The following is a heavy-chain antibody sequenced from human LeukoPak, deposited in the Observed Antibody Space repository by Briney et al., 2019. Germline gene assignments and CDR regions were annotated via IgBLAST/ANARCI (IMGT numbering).Heavy chain of an antibody. CDR1: GYTFTGYY. CDR2: INPNSGGT. Sequence: GASVKVSCKASGYTFTGYYMHWVRQAPGQGLEWMGWINPNSGGTNYAQKFQGRVTMTRDTSISTAYMELSRLRSDDTAVYYCATDKATGTTGRFDPWGQGTLVTVSS. V-gene: IGHV1-2*02. J-gene: IGHJ5*02. CDR3: ATDKATGTTGRFDP. D-gene: IGHD1-1*01.